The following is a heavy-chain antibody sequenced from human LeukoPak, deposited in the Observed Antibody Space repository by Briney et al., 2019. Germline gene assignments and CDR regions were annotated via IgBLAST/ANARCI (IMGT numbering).Heavy chain of an antibody. V-gene: IGHV1-46*01. J-gene: IGHJ6*03. CDR1: GYTFTSYS. D-gene: IGHD6-13*01. Sequence: ASVKVSCKASGYTFTSYSMHWVRQAPGQGLEWMAIINPSGGSTSYAQKFQGRVTMTRDMSTSTVYMELSSLRSEDTAVYYCARARSSSSWRFYYYYYYMDVWGKGTTVTVSS. CDR3: ARARSSSSWRFYYYYYYMDV. CDR2: INPSGGST.